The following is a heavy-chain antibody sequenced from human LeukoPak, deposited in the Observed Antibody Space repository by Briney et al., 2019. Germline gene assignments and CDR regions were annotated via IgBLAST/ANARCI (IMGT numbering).Heavy chain of an antibody. D-gene: IGHD2-2*01. CDR3: ARRRRVVVVPAAKQGWFDP. J-gene: IGHJ5*02. V-gene: IGHV4-34*01. Sequence: SETLSLTCAVYGGSFSGYYWSWIRQPPGKGLEWIGEINHSGSTNYNPSLKSRVTISVDTSKNQFSLKLSSVTAADTAVYYCARRRRVVVVPAAKQGWFDPWGQGTLVTVSS. CDR1: GGSFSGYY. CDR2: INHSGST.